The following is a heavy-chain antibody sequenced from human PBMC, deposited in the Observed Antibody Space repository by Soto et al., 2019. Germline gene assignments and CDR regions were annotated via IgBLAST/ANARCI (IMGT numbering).Heavy chain of an antibody. CDR3: ARANYYGSPGDFDY. D-gene: IGHD3-10*01. CDR1: EFTFSSYW. CDR2: INEDGSRT. Sequence: EVQLVESGGGLVQPGGSLRLSCTVSEFTFSSYWMHWVRQTPGKGLVWVSRINEDGSRTDYADSVKGRFTISRDNAKNSLYLQMNSLRAEDTAVYYCARANYYGSPGDFDYWGQGTLVTVSS. V-gene: IGHV3-74*01. J-gene: IGHJ4*02.